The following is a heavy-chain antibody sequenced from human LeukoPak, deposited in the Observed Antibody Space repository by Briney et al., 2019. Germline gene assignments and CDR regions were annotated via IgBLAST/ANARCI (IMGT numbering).Heavy chain of an antibody. J-gene: IGHJ4*02. CDR1: GFTVSSNY. CDR3: ARGHTAVTRHFDF. CDR2: IYSGGST. V-gene: IGHV3-53*01. Sequence: GGSLRLSCAASGFTVSSNYMSWVRQAPGKGLEWVSVIYSGGSTYYADSVKGRFTISRDNSKNTLYLQMNSLRAEDTAVYYCARGHTAVTRHFDFWGQGTLVTVSS. D-gene: IGHD4-17*01.